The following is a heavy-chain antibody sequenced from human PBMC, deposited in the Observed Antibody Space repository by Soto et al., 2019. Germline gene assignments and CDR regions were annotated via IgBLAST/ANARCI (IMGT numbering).Heavy chain of an antibody. CDR1: GFSLSNARMG. CDR2: IFSNDEK. CDR3: ARGEYYYDSSGYSYYYGMDV. Sequence: PTLVNPTETLTLTCTVSGFSLSNARMGVSWLRQPPGKALEWLAHIFSNDEKSYSTSLKSRRTISKYTSKSQVVLTMTNMGPVDTATYYCARGEYYYDSSGYSYYYGMDVWGQGTTVTVSS. V-gene: IGHV2-26*01. D-gene: IGHD3-22*01. J-gene: IGHJ6*02.